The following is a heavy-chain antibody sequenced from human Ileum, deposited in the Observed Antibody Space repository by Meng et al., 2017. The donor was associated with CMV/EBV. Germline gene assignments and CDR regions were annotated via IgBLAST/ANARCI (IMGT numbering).Heavy chain of an antibody. CDR3: ARELRYGDYYFDS. D-gene: IGHD4-17*01. V-gene: IGHV4-30-4*08. CDR1: GDSIISDDHY. J-gene: IGHJ4*02. CDR2: VFYSGST. Sequence: QLQESGPGLVKPSQTLSLTCNVSGDSIISDDHYWSWIRQPPGKGLEWIGYVFYSGSTYYNPSLMSRVTISVDTSKNQFSLRLSSVTAADTAVYYCARELRYGDYYFDSWGQGTLVTVSS.